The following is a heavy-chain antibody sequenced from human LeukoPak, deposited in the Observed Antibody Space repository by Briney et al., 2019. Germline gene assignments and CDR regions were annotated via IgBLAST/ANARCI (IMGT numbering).Heavy chain of an antibody. J-gene: IGHJ4*02. CDR1: GGSSSSGAYS. CDR2: IYHSGST. D-gene: IGHD3-22*01. V-gene: IGHV4-30-2*01. Sequence: PSQTLSLTCAVSGGSSSSGAYSLSWIRQPPGKGLEWIGYIYHSGSTYYNPSLKSRVTISVDRSKNQFSLKLSTVTAADTAVYYCARGYDRSFDYWGQGTLVTVSS. CDR3: ARGYDRSFDY.